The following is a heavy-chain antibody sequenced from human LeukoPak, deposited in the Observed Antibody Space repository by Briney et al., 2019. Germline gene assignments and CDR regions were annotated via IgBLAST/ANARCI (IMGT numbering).Heavy chain of an antibody. CDR2: INTDGSST. V-gene: IGHV3-74*01. D-gene: IGHD6-19*01. J-gene: IGHJ4*02. CDR3: AKDTSRAYSSGWYYLFDY. CDR1: GFTFSSYW. Sequence: GGSLRLSCAASGFTFSSYWMHWVRQAPGKGLVWVSRINTDGSSTSYADSVKGRFTISRDNSKNTLYLQMNSLRAEDTAVYYCAKDTSRAYSSGWYYLFDYWGQGTLVTVSS.